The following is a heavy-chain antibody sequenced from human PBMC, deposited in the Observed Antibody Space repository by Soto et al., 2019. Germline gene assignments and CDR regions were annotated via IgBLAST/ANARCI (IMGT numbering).Heavy chain of an antibody. V-gene: IGHV4-31*03. CDR3: ARDMHAGFTHYYDP. D-gene: IGHD1-26*01. Sequence: SETLSLTCTVSGGSILNGGHYWTWIRQHPGKGLEWIGRIFYSGNTHYNPSLKSRVTLSLDTAKNQFSLKLTSMTAADTAVYYCARDMHAGFTHYYDPWGQGTLVTVSS. CDR1: GGSILNGGHY. J-gene: IGHJ5*02. CDR2: IFYSGNT.